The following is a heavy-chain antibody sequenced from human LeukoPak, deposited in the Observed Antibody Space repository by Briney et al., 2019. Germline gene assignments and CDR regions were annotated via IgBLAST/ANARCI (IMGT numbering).Heavy chain of an antibody. CDR1: GFTFSSYA. J-gene: IGHJ4*02. CDR2: ISYDGSNK. V-gene: IGHV3-30*14. CDR3: VCRIGGAPQ. D-gene: IGHD1-26*01. Sequence: PGGSLRLSCAASGFTFSSYAMHWVRQAPGKGLEWVAVISYDGSNKYYADSVKGRFTISRDNSKNTLYLQMNSLRADDTAVYYCVCRIGGAPQWGQGALVTVSS.